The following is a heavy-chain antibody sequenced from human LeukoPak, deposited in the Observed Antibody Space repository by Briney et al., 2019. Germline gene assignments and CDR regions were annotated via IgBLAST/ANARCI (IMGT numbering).Heavy chain of an antibody. V-gene: IGHV4-34*01. CDR2: INHSGST. CDR3: ARVGAAAGPGY. D-gene: IGHD6-13*01. J-gene: IGHJ4*02. Sequence: SETLSLTCAVYGGSFSGYYWSWIRQPPGKGLEWIGEINHSGSTNYNPSLKSRVTISVDTSKNQFSLKLSSVTAADTAVYYCARVGAAAGPGYWGQGTLVTASS. CDR1: GGSFSGYY.